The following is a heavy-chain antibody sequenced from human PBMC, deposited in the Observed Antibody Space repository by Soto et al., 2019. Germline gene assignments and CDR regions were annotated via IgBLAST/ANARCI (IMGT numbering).Heavy chain of an antibody. CDR1: GGSISSYY. J-gene: IGHJ3*02. CDR3: ARHGYDVWSGYDAFDI. CDR2: IYYSGST. V-gene: IGHV4-59*08. D-gene: IGHD3-3*01. Sequence: SETLSLTCTVSGGSISSYYWSWIRQPPGKGLEWIGYIYYSGSTNYNPSLKSRVTISVDTSKNQFSLKLSSVTAADTAVYYCARHGYDVWSGYDAFDIWGQGTMVTVSS.